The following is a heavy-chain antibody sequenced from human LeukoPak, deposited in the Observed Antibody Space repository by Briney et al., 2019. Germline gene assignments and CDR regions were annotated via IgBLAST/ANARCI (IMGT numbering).Heavy chain of an antibody. Sequence: GASVKVSCKASGYTFTSYYMHWVRQAPGQGLEWMGIINPSGDDTSYAQKFRGRVTMSSDTSTSTVYMDLSSLTSEDTAVYYCARDVSDAFDIWGQGTMVTVSS. CDR1: GYTFTSYY. V-gene: IGHV1-46*01. CDR2: INPSGDDT. CDR3: ARDVSDAFDI. J-gene: IGHJ3*02.